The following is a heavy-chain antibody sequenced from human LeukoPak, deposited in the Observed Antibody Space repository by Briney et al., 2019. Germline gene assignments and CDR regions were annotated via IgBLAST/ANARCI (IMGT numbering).Heavy chain of an antibody. CDR1: GFTFSSYA. CDR2: ISGSGGST. V-gene: IGHV3-23*01. J-gene: IGHJ6*02. D-gene: IGHD4-17*01. Sequence: PGGSLRLSCAASGFTFSSYAMSWVRQAPGKGLEWVSAISGSGGSTYYADSVKGRFTISRDNSKNTLYLQMNSLRAEDTAVYYCASIHGDYGRLGFYYTMDVWGQGTTVIVSS. CDR3: ASIHGDYGRLGFYYTMDV.